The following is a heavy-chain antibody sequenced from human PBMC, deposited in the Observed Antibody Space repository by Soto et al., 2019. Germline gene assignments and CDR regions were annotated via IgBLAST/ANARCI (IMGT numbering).Heavy chain of an antibody. J-gene: IGHJ4*02. V-gene: IGHV1-18*04. D-gene: IGHD2-2*01. CDR3: ARGPQTSAF. CDR2: INTYNGQT. CDR1: GYTFTTYS. Sequence: QVQLVQSGGEVKKPGASVKVSCKTSGYTFTTYSITWVRQAPGQGLEWVGWINTYNGQTHYAQKFQGRLTVTADTSSGTVYMELRSLASDDTAVYYCARGPQTSAFWGQGTLVTVSS.